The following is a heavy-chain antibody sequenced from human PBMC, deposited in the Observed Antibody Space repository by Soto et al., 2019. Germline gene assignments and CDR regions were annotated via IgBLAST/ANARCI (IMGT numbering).Heavy chain of an antibody. Sequence: GGSLRLSCAASGFTFSSYAMSWVRQAPGKGLEWVSAISGSGGSTYYADSVKGRFTISRDNSKNTLYLQMNSLRAEDTAVYYCAISPTGFLEWFFGYWGQGTLVTVSS. J-gene: IGHJ4*02. CDR3: AISPTGFLEWFFGY. D-gene: IGHD3-3*01. V-gene: IGHV3-23*01. CDR1: GFTFSSYA. CDR2: ISGSGGST.